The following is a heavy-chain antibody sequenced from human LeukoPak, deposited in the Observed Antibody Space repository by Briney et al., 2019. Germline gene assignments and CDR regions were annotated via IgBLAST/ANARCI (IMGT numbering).Heavy chain of an antibody. CDR3: ARDPGYESWSPFWGGMDV. CDR2: ITRDGSST. CDR1: GFTFSSSW. J-gene: IGHJ6*04. D-gene: IGHD3-16*01. V-gene: IGHV3-74*01. Sequence: GGSLRLSCAASGFTFSSSWVHWVRQARGKGLVWVSRITRDGSSTTYADSVKGRFTTSRDNAKNTLYLQMDSLRDDDTAVYYCARDPGYESWSPFWGGMDVWGNGTTVIVSS.